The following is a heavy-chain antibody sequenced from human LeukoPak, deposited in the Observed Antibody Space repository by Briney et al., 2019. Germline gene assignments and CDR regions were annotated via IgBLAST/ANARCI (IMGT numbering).Heavy chain of an antibody. J-gene: IGHJ6*03. CDR2: IYTSGSS. CDR1: GGSNRSYY. V-gene: IGHV4-4*07. Sequence: SETLSLTCTVSGGSNRSYYWRWSRQPAGKGLEWIGRIYTSGSSNYNPSLKSRVTMSVDTSKNQFSLRLTSVTAADTAVYYCARAAYGDYRYYYFFLDVWGKGITVTVSS. D-gene: IGHD4-17*01. CDR3: ARAAYGDYRYYYFFLDV.